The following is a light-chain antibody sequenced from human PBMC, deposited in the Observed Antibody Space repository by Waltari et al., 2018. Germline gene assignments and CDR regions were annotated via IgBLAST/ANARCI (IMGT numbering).Light chain of an antibody. CDR3: SSYAGSSPYV. Sequence: QSALTQHPSASESPGQSVTIPCTGTRSDVGGYNYVSWYQQHPGKAPKLMIYEVSKRPSGVPDRFSGSKSGNTASLTVSGLQAEDEADYYCSSYAGSSPYVFGTGTKVTVL. V-gene: IGLV2-8*01. J-gene: IGLJ1*01. CDR1: RSDVGGYNY. CDR2: EVS.